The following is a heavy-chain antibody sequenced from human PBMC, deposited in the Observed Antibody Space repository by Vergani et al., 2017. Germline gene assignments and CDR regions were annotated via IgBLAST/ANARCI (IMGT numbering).Heavy chain of an antibody. CDR3: ARDPAVGLRYFDWLGSWFDP. CDR1: GGTFSSYA. D-gene: IGHD3-9*01. V-gene: IGHV1-69*13. Sequence: QVQLVQSGAEVKKPGSSVKVSCKASGGTFSSYAISWVRQAPGQGLEWMGGIIPIFGTANYAQKFQGRVTITADESTSTAYMELSILRSEDTAVYYCARDPAVGLRYFDWLGSWFDPWGQGTLVTVSS. CDR2: IIPIFGTA. J-gene: IGHJ5*02.